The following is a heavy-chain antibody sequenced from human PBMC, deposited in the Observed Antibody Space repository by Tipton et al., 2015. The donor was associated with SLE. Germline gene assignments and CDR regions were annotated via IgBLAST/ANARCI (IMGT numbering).Heavy chain of an antibody. V-gene: IGHV1-46*01. Sequence: QSGAEVKKPGASLKVSCKASGYTFITYYIHWVRQAPGQGFEWMGIINPSGGSTRYAQKFQGRVTMTRDTSTSTVYMELSSLRSEDTVTYYCARGEYRGSMDSWGQGTLVTVSS. CDR1: GYTFITYY. J-gene: IGHJ4*02. CDR2: INPSGGST. CDR3: ARGEYRGSMDS. D-gene: IGHD1-26*01.